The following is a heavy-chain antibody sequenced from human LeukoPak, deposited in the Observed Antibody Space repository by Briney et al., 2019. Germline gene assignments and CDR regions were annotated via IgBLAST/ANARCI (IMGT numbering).Heavy chain of an antibody. Sequence: GGSLRLSCAASGFTFYSYGMNWVRQAPGKGLEYVSVLYDSGDTYYAESVKGRFTISRDNSKNTVYLQMNSLRVEDTAVYYCARAAYDSGGYTANHDFWGQGTLVTVSS. CDR2: LYDSGDT. J-gene: IGHJ4*02. V-gene: IGHV3-23*05. D-gene: IGHD3-22*01. CDR1: GFTFYSYG. CDR3: ARAAYDSGGYTANHDF.